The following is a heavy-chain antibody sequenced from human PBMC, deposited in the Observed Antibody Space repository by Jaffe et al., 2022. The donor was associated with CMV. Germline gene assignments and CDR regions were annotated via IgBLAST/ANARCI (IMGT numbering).Heavy chain of an antibody. Sequence: QVQLVQSGADVKKPGASVKLSCKTSTYSFSGSALHWVRQVRGQGLEWMGWLSSFNYNTKYAEKFQGRLTITWDTSSDTGYMELTGLTSEDTAVYYCARSGSLLYYFDYWGQGIPVTVSS. D-gene: IGHD3-16*01. CDR1: TYSFSGSA. J-gene: IGHJ4*02. CDR3: ARSGSLLYYFDY. V-gene: IGHV1-3*01. CDR2: LSSFNYNT.